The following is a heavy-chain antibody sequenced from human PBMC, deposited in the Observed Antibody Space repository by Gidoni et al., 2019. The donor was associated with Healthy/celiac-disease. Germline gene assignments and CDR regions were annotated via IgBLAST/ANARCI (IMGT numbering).Heavy chain of an antibody. CDR2: IYHSGST. V-gene: IGHV4-38-2*02. J-gene: IGHJ4*02. CDR3: ARDTVITFAEELSYFDY. CDR1: GYSISSGYY. Sequence: QVQLQESGPGLVKPSETLSLTCAVSGYSISSGYYWGWIRQPPGTGLEWIGSIYHSGSTYYNPSLKSRVTISVETSKNQFSLKLSSVTAADTAVYYCARDTVITFAEELSYFDYWGQGTLVTVSS. D-gene: IGHD3-22*01.